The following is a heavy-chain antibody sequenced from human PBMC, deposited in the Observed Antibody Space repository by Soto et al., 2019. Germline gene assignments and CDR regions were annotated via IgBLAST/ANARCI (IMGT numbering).Heavy chain of an antibody. Sequence: SETLSLTGSVSGDSISTVDYFWAWIRQPPGQALEYIGYIYKSTTTYYNPSFESRVAISLDTSKSQFSLNVTSATAADTAVYFCARGRYCLTGRCFPNWFDSWGQGALVTVSS. D-gene: IGHD2-15*01. CDR3: ARGRYCLTGRCFPNWFDS. V-gene: IGHV4-30-4*01. CDR1: GDSISTVDYF. J-gene: IGHJ5*01. CDR2: IYKSTTT.